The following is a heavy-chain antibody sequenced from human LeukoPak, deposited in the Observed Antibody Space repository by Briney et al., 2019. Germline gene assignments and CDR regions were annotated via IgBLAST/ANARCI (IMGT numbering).Heavy chain of an antibody. Sequence: GGSLRLSCAASGFTVSSNYMSWVRQAPGKGLEWVSVIYSGGSTYYADSVKGRFTISRDNSKDTLYLQMNSLRAEDTAVYYCARGDYAFSDLDYWGQGTLVTVSS. J-gene: IGHJ4*02. CDR2: IYSGGST. CDR1: GFTVSSNY. CDR3: ARGDYAFSDLDY. D-gene: IGHD4-17*01. V-gene: IGHV3-53*01.